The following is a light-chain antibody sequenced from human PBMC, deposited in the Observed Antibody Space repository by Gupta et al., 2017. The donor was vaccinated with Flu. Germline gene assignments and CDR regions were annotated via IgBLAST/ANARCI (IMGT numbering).Light chain of an antibody. CDR1: SSDVGHYNY. Sequence: QSALTQPASVSGSPRQSIAISCTGTSSDVGHYNYVSWYQQPPGKAPKLMIYEVRNRPSGVSNRFSGSKSGNTASLSISGLQAEDEADYYCSSYTTSNTWVFGGGTKVTVL. V-gene: IGLV2-14*01. CDR3: SSYTTSNTWV. J-gene: IGLJ3*02. CDR2: EVR.